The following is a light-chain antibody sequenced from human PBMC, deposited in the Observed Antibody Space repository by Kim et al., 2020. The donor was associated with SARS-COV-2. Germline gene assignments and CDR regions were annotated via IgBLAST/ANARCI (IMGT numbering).Light chain of an antibody. CDR2: DVS. CDR3: CSYAGSIKV. CDR1: SSDVGSYNY. J-gene: IGLJ3*02. V-gene: IGLV2-23*02. Sequence: QSALTQPASVSGSPGQSITISCTGTSSDVGSYNYVSWYQHHPGKAPKLMIPDVSKRPSGVSNRFSGSKSGNTASLTISGLQAEDEADYYCCSYAGSIKVFGGGTQLTVL.